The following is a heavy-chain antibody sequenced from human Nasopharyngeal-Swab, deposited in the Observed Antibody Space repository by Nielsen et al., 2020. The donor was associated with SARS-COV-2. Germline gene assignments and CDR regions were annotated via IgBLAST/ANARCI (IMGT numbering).Heavy chain of an antibody. V-gene: IGHV1-69*06. CDR1: GGTFSSYA. J-gene: IGHJ4*02. CDR2: IIPIFGTA. Sequence: SVKVSCKASGGTFSSYAISWVRQAPGQGLEWMGGIIPIFGTANYAQKFQGRVTITADKSTSTAYMELSSLRSEDTAVYYCARGSGYSYGYWTGYYFDYWGQGTLVTVSS. D-gene: IGHD5-18*01. CDR3: ARGSGYSYGYWTGYYFDY.